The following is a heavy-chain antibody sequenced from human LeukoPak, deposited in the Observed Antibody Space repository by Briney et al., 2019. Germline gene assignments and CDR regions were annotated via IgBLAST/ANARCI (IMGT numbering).Heavy chain of an antibody. D-gene: IGHD3-22*01. CDR2: INHSGST. Sequence: KPSETLSLTCAVYGGTFSGYYWSWIRKPPGKGLEWIGEINHSGSTIYNPSLKSRVTISVDTSKNQFSLKLSSVTAADTAVYYCARVYDSSGYHDYWGQGTLVTVSS. J-gene: IGHJ4*02. CDR1: GGTFSGYY. V-gene: IGHV4-34*01. CDR3: ARVYDSSGYHDY.